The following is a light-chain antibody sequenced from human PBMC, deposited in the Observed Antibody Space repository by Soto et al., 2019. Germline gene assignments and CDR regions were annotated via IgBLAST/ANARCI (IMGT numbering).Light chain of an antibody. CDR1: LSVSSNY. V-gene: IGKV3-20*01. CDR3: QHYAASPYT. Sequence: EIVLTQSPGTLSLSPGERVTLSCRASLSVSSNYLAWYQQKPGQAPRLLIYGASSRATGIPDRFSGSGSGTDFTLTIRRLEPEDFAVYYCQHYAASPYTFGQGTKVDIK. CDR2: GAS. J-gene: IGKJ2*01.